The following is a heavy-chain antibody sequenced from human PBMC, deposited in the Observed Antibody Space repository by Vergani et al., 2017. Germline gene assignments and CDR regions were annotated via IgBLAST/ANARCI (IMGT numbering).Heavy chain of an antibody. CDR2: IYYSGST. J-gene: IGHJ2*01. CDR1: GGSISSSSYY. Sequence: QLQLQESGPGLVKPSETLSLTCTVSGGSISSSSYYWGWIRQPPGKGLEWIGSIYYSGSTYYNPSLKSRVTISVDTSKNQFSLKLSSVTAADTAVYYCAIRMEYSSSWFSVESYWYFDLWGRGTLVTVSS. CDR3: AIRMEYSSSWFSVESYWYFDL. V-gene: IGHV4-39*01. D-gene: IGHD6-13*01.